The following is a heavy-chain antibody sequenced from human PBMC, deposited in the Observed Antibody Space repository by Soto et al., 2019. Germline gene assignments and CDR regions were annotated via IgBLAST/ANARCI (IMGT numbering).Heavy chain of an antibody. Sequence: SVKVSCKASGGTFSSYAISWVRQAPGQGLEWMGGIIPIFGTANYAQKFQGRVTITADESTSTAYMELSSLRSEDTAVYYCARDRYYYDSSGYGYYFDYWGQGTLVTVSS. V-gene: IGHV1-69*13. D-gene: IGHD3-22*01. J-gene: IGHJ4*02. CDR1: GGTFSSYA. CDR3: ARDRYYYDSSGYGYYFDY. CDR2: IIPIFGTA.